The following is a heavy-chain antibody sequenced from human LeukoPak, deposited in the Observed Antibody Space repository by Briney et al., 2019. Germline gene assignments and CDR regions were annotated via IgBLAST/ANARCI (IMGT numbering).Heavy chain of an antibody. V-gene: IGHV3-7*01. Sequence: PGGSLRLSCAASGFTFSSYWMSWVRQAPGKGLEWVANINQDGSEKYYVDSVKGRFTISRDNSKNSLYVQIYGLRADGTAVYYCARDSNPRYCSGASCPYYFDYWGQGTLVTVSS. CDR3: ARDSNPRYCSGASCPYYFDY. D-gene: IGHD2-15*01. CDR2: INQDGSEK. CDR1: GFTFSSYW. J-gene: IGHJ4*02.